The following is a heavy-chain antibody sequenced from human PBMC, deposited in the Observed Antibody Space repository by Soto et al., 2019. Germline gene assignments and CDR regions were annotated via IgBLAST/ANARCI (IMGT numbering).Heavy chain of an antibody. D-gene: IGHD6-19*01. CDR3: AKDRSENFWVYYYAMDV. CDR1: GFTFSSYA. Sequence: EVRLLESGGGLVQPGGSQRVSCRASGFTFSSYAMAWVRRAPGKGLEWVSGISGTGGTTYYADSVKGRFTVSRDNSENTVYLQMNSLRGEDTAVYYCAKDRSENFWVYYYAMDVWGQGTAVTVSS. J-gene: IGHJ6*02. V-gene: IGHV3-23*01. CDR2: ISGTGGTT.